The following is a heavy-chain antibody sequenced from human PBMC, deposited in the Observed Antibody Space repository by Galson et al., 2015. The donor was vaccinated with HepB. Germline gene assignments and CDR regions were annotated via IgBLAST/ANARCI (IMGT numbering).Heavy chain of an antibody. CDR1: GFTFSSSE. CDR2: ISDIDSNI. J-gene: IGHJ3*02. Sequence: SLRLSCAASGFTFSSSEMNWVRLPPGKGLEWVSYISDIDSNIYYADSVKGRFTISRDNAKNSLYLQMNSLRADDTAVYYCSRFQEDAFDIWGQGTMVTVSS. V-gene: IGHV3-48*03. CDR3: SRFQEDAFDI.